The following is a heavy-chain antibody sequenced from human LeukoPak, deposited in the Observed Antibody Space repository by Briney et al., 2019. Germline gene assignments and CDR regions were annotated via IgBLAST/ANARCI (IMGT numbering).Heavy chain of an antibody. CDR2: MHTSGST. Sequence: SETLSLTCTVSGGSISSGSYYWSWIRQPAGKGLEWIGRMHTSGSTNYNPSLKSRVTISLDTSKSQFSLKLTSVTPADTAVYYCARGGIVGSRTNWFDPWGQGILVTVSS. CDR3: ARGGIVGSRTNWFDP. D-gene: IGHD1-26*01. J-gene: IGHJ5*02. V-gene: IGHV4-61*02. CDR1: GGSISSGSYY.